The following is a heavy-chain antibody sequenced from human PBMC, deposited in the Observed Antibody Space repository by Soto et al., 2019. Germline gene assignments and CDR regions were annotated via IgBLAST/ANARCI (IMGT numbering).Heavy chain of an antibody. CDR1: VFTFSDYY. D-gene: IGHD1-1*01. J-gene: IGHJ4*02. V-gene: IGHV3-11*06. CDR2: SSNSGTFS. Sequence: WGALLVSCEGSVFTFSDYYISWMRQAPGKGLEWISYSSNSGTFSRYADSVKGRFSISRDNTKNLLYLQMNSLRAEDTAVYYCARSGDNYNRLDYWGQGTTVTVSS. CDR3: ARSGDNYNRLDY.